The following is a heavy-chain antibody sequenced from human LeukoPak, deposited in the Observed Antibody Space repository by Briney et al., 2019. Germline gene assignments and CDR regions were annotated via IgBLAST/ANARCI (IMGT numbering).Heavy chain of an antibody. CDR3: ARERAFDWLLYRWFDP. Sequence: AETLSLTCTVSGGSISSSSYYWGWIRQPPVKGLEWIGSIYYSGSTYYNPSLKSRVTISVDTSKNQFSLKLSSVTAADTAVYYCARERAFDWLLYRWFDPWGQGTLVTVSS. CDR1: GGSISSSSYY. CDR2: IYYSGST. J-gene: IGHJ5*02. D-gene: IGHD3-9*01. V-gene: IGHV4-39*07.